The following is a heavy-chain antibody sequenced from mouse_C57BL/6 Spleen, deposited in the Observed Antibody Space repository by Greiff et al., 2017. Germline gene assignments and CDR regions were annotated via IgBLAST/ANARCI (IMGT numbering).Heavy chain of an antibody. CDR1: GYTFTGYW. V-gene: IGHV1-9*01. J-gene: IGHJ3*01. D-gene: IGHD2-5*01. CDR3: ARDSNYVGRFAY. CDR2: ILPGSGST. Sequence: IQLQQSGAELMKPGASVKLSCKATGYTFTGYWIEWVKQRPGHGLEWIGEILPGSGSTNYNEKFKGKATFTADTSSNTAYMQLSSLTTEDSAIYYCARDSNYVGRFAYWGQGTLVTVSA.